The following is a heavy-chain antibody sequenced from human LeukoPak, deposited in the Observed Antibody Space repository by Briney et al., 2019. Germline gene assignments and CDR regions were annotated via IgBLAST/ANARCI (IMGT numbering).Heavy chain of an antibody. D-gene: IGHD3-3*01. J-gene: IGHJ4*02. Sequence: PSETLSLTCTVSGGSISSGDYYWSWIRQPPGKGLEWIGYIYYSGSTYYNPSLKSRVTISVDTSKNQFSLKLSSVTAADTAVYYCARQTGEAITIFGLYYFDYWGQGTLVTVSS. CDR2: IYYSGST. V-gene: IGHV4-30-4*01. CDR3: ARQTGEAITIFGLYYFDY. CDR1: GGSISSGDYY.